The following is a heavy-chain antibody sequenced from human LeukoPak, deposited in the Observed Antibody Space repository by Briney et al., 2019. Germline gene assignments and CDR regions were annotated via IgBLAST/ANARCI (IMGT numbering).Heavy chain of an antibody. CDR2: INPSGGST. CDR1: GYTFTSYY. V-gene: IGHV1-46*01. J-gene: IGHJ4*02. Sequence: ASVKVSCKASGYTFTSYYMHWVRQAPGQGLEWMGIINPSGGSTSYAQKFQGRVTMTRDTSTSTVYMELSSLRSEDTAVYYCARDNPETRGIVGATAYDYWGQGTLVTVSS. CDR3: ARDNPETRGIVGATAYDY. D-gene: IGHD1-26*01.